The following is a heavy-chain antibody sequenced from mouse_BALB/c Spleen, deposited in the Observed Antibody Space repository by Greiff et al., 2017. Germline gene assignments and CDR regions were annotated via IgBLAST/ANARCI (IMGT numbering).Heavy chain of an antibody. J-gene: IGHJ2*01. CDR3: ARELYGYDSY. D-gene: IGHD2-2*01. V-gene: IGHV5-6-5*01. Sequence: EVHLVESGGGLVKPGGSLKLSCAASGFTFSSYAMSWVRQTPEKRLEWVASISSGGSTYYPDSVKGRFTISRDNARNILYLQMSSLRSEDTAMYYCARELYGYDSYWGQGTTLTVSS. CDR1: GFTFSSYA. CDR2: ISSGGST.